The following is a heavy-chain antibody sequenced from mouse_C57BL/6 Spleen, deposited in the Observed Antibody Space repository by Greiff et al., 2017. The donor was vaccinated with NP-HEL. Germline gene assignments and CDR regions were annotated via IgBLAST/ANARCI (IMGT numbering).Heavy chain of an antibody. CDR1: GFTFSSYA. J-gene: IGHJ2*01. D-gene: IGHD1-1*01. V-gene: IGHV5-4*01. CDR3: ARDSSGPYYYGSSPFDY. Sequence: VQLQESGGGLVKPGGSLKLSCAASGFTFSSYAMSWVRQTPEKRLEWVATISDGGSYTYYPDNVKGRFTISRDNAKNNLYLQMSHLKAEDTTMYYCARDSSGPYYYGSSPFDYWGQGTTLTVSS. CDR2: ISDGGSYT.